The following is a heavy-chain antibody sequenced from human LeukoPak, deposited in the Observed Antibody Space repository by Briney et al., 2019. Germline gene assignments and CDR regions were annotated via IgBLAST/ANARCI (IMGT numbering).Heavy chain of an antibody. D-gene: IGHD3-10*02. Sequence: GGSLRLSCAASGFTFSSYAMSWVRQAPGKGLEWVSGISGSGGTTYYADSVKGRFTISRDNAKNSLYLQMNSLRAEDTAVYYCAELGITMIGGVWGKGTTVTISS. V-gene: IGHV3-23*01. CDR1: GFTFSSYA. CDR3: AELGITMIGGV. CDR2: ISGSGGTT. J-gene: IGHJ6*04.